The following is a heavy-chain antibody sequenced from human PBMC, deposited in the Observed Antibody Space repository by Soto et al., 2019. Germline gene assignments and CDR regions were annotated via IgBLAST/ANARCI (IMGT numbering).Heavy chain of an antibody. V-gene: IGHV3-74*03. J-gene: IGHJ6*04. CDR1: GFTFSNFW. CDR3: ERSLARTYYYYVMDV. CDR2: ISGDGTTA. Sequence: ELQLVESGGGLVQPGGSLRLSCAASGFTFSNFWIHWVRQAPGKELVWVSGISGDGTTATYADSVKGRFTTSRDNAKNTLDLQRNSLRAEDTAVYYCERSLARTYYYYVMDVGGKGTPVTVSS.